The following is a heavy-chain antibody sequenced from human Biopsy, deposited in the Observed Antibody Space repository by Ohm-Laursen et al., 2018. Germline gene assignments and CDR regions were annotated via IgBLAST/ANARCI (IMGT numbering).Heavy chain of an antibody. J-gene: IGHJ4*02. V-gene: IGHV1-69*01. CDR1: GGTSTNFA. Sequence: SSAKVSCKAPGGTSTNFAISWVRQAPGRGLEWMGGIIPIFGTANYAQKFQGRVPITADESTSTAYMELSSLRSDDTAVYYCARDALGGGSYRFFYWGQGSLVAVSS. D-gene: IGHD1-26*01. CDR2: IIPIFGTA. CDR3: ARDALGGGSYRFFY.